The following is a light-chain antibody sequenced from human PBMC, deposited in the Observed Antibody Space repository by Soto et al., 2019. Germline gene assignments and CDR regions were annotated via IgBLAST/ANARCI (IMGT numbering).Light chain of an antibody. CDR3: QQYNDYSWT. CDR1: QSISAW. Sequence: MAQSPSTLSTSGGDRVSINCRASQSISAWLAWYQQKPGKAPRLLIYKASTLEIGVPSRFSGSGSGTEFTLTVSSLQPDDVAIYYCQQYNDYSWTFGQGTKVDIK. J-gene: IGKJ1*01. V-gene: IGKV1-5*03. CDR2: KAS.